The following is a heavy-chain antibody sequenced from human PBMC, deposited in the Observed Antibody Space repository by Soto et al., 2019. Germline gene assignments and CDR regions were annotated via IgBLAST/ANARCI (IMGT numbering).Heavy chain of an antibody. J-gene: IGHJ4*02. D-gene: IGHD3-22*01. Sequence: QVQLVESGGGLVKPGGSLRLSCAASGFTFSDYYMSWIRQAPGKGLEWVSYITSSSSYTIYADSVRGRFTISRDNAKNSLFLQMNSLRAENTAVYYCARADHYDTSGYWKWGQGTLVTVSS. CDR2: ITSSSSYT. V-gene: IGHV3-11*05. CDR1: GFTFSDYY. CDR3: ARADHYDTSGYWK.